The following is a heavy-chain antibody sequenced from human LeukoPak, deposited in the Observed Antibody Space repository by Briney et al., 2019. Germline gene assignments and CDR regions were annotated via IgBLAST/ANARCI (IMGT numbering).Heavy chain of an antibody. V-gene: IGHV5-51*01. Sequence: PGESLKISCKASGYTFTHQWIGWVRQKSGSGLEWMGIIYPRDSDTRYSPSFQGHVSISADTSINTAYLEWSRLEASDTAIHYCARHSDVIGAIWGQGTLVTVSS. CDR3: ARHSDVIGAI. D-gene: IGHD3-10*01. CDR2: IYPRDSDT. J-gene: IGHJ4*02. CDR1: GYTFTHQW.